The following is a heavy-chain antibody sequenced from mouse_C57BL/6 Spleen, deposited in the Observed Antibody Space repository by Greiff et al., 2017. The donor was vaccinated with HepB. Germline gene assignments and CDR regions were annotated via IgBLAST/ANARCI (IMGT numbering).Heavy chain of an antibody. Sequence: QVQLQQSGAELVRPGPSVKVSCKASGYAFTNYLIEWVKQRPGQGLEWIGVINPGSGGTNYNEKFKGKATLTADKSSSTAYMQLSSLTSEDSAVYFCARENYGSSYLDYWGQGTTLTVSS. J-gene: IGHJ2*01. CDR1: GYAFTNYL. D-gene: IGHD1-1*01. V-gene: IGHV1-54*01. CDR3: ARENYGSSYLDY. CDR2: INPGSGGT.